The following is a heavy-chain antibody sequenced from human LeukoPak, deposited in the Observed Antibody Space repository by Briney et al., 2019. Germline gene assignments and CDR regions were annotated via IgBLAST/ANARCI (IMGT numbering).Heavy chain of an antibody. Sequence: GRSLRLSCAASGFTFDDYATHWVRQAPGKGLEWVSGISWNSGSIGYADSVKGRFTISRDNAKNSLYLQMNSLRAEDTALYYRAKDLGGTVLAYWGQGTLVTVSS. D-gene: IGHD2-8*02. J-gene: IGHJ4*02. CDR2: ISWNSGSI. CDR1: GFTFDDYA. CDR3: AKDLGGTVLAY. V-gene: IGHV3-9*01.